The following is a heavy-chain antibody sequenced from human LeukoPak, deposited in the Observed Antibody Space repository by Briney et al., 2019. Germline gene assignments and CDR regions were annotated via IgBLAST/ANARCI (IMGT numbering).Heavy chain of an antibody. CDR2: IIPILGIA. CDR3: ARDGMRGSFDY. V-gene: IGHV1-69*02. Sequence: SVKVSCKASGGTFSSYTISWVRQAPGQGLEWMGSIIPILGIANYAQKFQGRVTITADKSTSTAYMELSSLRSEDTAVYYCARDGMRGSFDYWGQGTLVTVSS. J-gene: IGHJ4*02. CDR1: GGTFSSYT. D-gene: IGHD2-8*01.